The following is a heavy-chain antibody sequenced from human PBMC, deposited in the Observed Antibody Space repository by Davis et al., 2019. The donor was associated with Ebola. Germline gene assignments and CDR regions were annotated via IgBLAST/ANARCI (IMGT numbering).Heavy chain of an antibody. V-gene: IGHV3-23*01. J-gene: IGHJ6*04. D-gene: IGHD6-6*01. CDR2: ISGSGGST. Sequence: GGSLRLSCTDSVITFSSYAMTWVRQAPGKGLEWVSAISGSGGSTYYADSVKGRFTISRDNSKNTLYLQMNSLRAEDTAVYYCAKERDSSSSVDLYYYYYGMDVWGKGTTVTVSS. CDR1: VITFSSYA. CDR3: AKERDSSSSVDLYYYYYGMDV.